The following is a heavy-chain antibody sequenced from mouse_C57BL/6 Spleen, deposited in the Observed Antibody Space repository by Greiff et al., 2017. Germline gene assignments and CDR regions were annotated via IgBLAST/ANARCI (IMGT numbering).Heavy chain of an antibody. CDR3: ATGYDDAWFAY. D-gene: IGHD2-2*01. CDR2: IYPGDGDT. V-gene: IGHV1-80*01. CDR1: GYAFSSYW. Sequence: QVQLKESGAELVKPGASVKISCKASGYAFSSYWMNWVKQRPGKGLEWIGQIYPGDGDTNYNGKFKGKATLTADKSSSTAYMQLSSLTSEDSAVYFCATGYDDAWFAYWGQGTLVTVSA. J-gene: IGHJ3*01.